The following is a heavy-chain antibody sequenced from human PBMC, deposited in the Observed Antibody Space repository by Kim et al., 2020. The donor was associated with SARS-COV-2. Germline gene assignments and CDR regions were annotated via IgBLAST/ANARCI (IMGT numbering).Heavy chain of an antibody. CDR3: ARDYGVMVVDATPRGGWFDP. CDR2: ISAYNGDT. V-gene: IGHV1-18*01. J-gene: IGHJ5*02. CDR1: GYTFTSHG. D-gene: IGHD2-15*01. Sequence: ASVKVSCKASGYTFTSHGISWVRQAPGQGLEWMGWISAYNGDTKYEEMFQGRLTLTTDTSTSTAYMELRSLRSDDTAVYYCARDYGVMVVDATPRGGWFDPWGQGTLVTVSS.